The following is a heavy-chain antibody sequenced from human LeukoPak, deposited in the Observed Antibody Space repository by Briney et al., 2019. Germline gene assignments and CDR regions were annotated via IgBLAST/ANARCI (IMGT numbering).Heavy chain of an antibody. Sequence: GGSLRLSCAASGFTFSDYYMSWIRQAPGKGLEWVSYISSSSSYTNYADSVKGRFTISRDNAKNSLYLQMNSLRAEDTAVYYCARHLNSSSWLVYFDYWGQGTLVTASS. V-gene: IGHV3-11*06. CDR3: ARHLNSSSWLVYFDY. D-gene: IGHD6-13*01. CDR1: GFTFSDYY. J-gene: IGHJ4*02. CDR2: ISSSSSYT.